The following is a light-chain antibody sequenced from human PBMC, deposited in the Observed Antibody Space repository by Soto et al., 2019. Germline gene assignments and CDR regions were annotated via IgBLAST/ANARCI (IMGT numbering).Light chain of an antibody. CDR3: QQRSNWAPFT. CDR2: DAS. CDR1: QSVRSN. V-gene: IGKV3-11*01. J-gene: IGKJ4*01. Sequence: IVMTQSPATLSVSPGERATLSCRASQSVRSNSVCYQQKPGQAPRLLIYDASDRATGIPARFSGSGSGTDFTLTISSLEPEDFAVYYCQQRSNWAPFTFGGGTKVDIK.